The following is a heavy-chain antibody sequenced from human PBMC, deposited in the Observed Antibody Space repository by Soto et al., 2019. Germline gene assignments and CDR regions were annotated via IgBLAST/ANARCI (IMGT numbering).Heavy chain of an antibody. D-gene: IGHD4-17*01. CDR1: GYSFTSYW. J-gene: IGHJ4*02. Sequence: LGESLKISCKGSGYSFTSYWISWVRQMPGKGLEWMGRIDPSDSYTNYSPSFQGHVTISADKSISTAYLQWSSLKASDTAMYYCARHGPIDYGDYVFDYWGQGTLVTVSS. CDR2: IDPSDSYT. CDR3: ARHGPIDYGDYVFDY. V-gene: IGHV5-10-1*01.